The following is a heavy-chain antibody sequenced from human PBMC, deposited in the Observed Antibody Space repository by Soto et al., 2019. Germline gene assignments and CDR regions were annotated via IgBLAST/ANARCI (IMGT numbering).Heavy chain of an antibody. V-gene: IGHV4-59*01. D-gene: IGHD1-26*01. CDR1: DSISTYY. Sequence: PSETLSLTCTVDSISTYYWNWIRQPPGKGLEWIGYIYYLGRTNYNSSLTSRITMSIDTSKNQFSLKLSSVTAADTAVYSCERDPVGLTDFDYWGQGALVTVSS. CDR2: IYYLGRT. J-gene: IGHJ4*02. CDR3: ERDPVGLTDFDY.